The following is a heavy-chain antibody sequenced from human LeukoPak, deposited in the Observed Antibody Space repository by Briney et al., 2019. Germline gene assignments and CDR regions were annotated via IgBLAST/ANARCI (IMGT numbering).Heavy chain of an antibody. Sequence: SETLSLTCTVSGDSMSTYYWSWIRQSPGQGPESIGHIYTSGSTNYNPSLKRRVTISVDTSNNQFSLRLSSVTATDTAVYYCERHPYSGAYFRNNWFDPWGQGTLVTVSS. CDR2: IYTSGST. V-gene: IGHV4-4*09. CDR1: GDSMSTYY. D-gene: IGHD1-26*01. J-gene: IGHJ5*02. CDR3: ERHPYSGAYFRNNWFDP.